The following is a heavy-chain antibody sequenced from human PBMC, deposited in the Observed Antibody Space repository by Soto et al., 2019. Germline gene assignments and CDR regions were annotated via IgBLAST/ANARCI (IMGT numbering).Heavy chain of an antibody. CDR2: SYANGNT. CDR1: GDSINNFY. J-gene: IGHJ4*02. V-gene: IGHV4-4*09. Sequence: QVQLQESGPGLVKPSETLSLICTVSGDSINNFYWSWIRQSPGKGLEWMAYSYANGNTKHKPSLKRRVAISIATSVNQFSLNLTSVTAADTAVYLCARGRSNGAFDSWGQGALVTVSS. D-gene: IGHD1-26*01. CDR3: ARGRSNGAFDS.